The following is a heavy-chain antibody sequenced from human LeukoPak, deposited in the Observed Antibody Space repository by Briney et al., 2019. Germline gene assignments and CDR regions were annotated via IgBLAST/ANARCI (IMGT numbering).Heavy chain of an antibody. D-gene: IGHD3-10*01. CDR1: GYTFTGYY. V-gene: IGHV1-2*04. J-gene: IGHJ4*02. CDR2: MNPNSGGT. Sequence: GASVTVSFKASGYTFTGYYMQWVGQAPGQGREGMGWMNPNSGGTNYAQKFQGWVTMTRDTSISTAYMELSRLRSDDTAVYYCARGLWFGLDYFDYWGQGTLVTVSS. CDR3: ARGLWFGLDYFDY.